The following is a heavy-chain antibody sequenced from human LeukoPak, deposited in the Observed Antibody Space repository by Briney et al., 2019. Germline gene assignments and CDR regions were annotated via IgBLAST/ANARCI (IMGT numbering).Heavy chain of an antibody. CDR1: GYSISSGYY. CDR3: ARPPRYYDFWSGEYAFDI. V-gene: IGHV4-38-2*01. CDR2: IYHSGST. Sequence: SETLSLTCAVSGYSISSGYYWGWIRQPPAKGLEWIGSIYHSGSTYYNLSLKSRVTISVDTSKNQFSLKLSSVTAADTAVYYCARPPRYYDFWSGEYAFDIWGQGTMVTVSS. D-gene: IGHD3-3*01. J-gene: IGHJ3*02.